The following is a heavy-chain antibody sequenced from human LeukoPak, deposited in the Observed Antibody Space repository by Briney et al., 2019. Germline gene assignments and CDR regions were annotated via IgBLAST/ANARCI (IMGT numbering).Heavy chain of an antibody. J-gene: IGHJ4*02. Sequence: QPGGSLRLSCAASGFTFSSYGMHWVRQAPGKGLEWVAFIRYDGSNKYYADSVKGRFTISRDNSKNTLYLQMNSLRAEDTAVYYCAKDTGRTWFGEQGFDYWGQGTLVTVSS. CDR2: IRYDGSNK. D-gene: IGHD3-10*01. CDR1: GFTFSSYG. CDR3: AKDTGRTWFGEQGFDY. V-gene: IGHV3-30*02.